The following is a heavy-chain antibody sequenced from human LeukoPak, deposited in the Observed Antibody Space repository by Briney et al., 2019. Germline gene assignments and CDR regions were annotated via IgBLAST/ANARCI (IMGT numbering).Heavy chain of an antibody. D-gene: IGHD4-23*01. J-gene: IGHJ3*02. CDR3: ARVPTTVVTAGAFDI. CDR2: IYTSGST. V-gene: IGHV4-61*02. CDR1: GGSISSGSYY. Sequence: PSQTLSLTCTVSGGSISSGSYYWSWIRQPAGKGLEWIGRIYTSGSTNYNPSLKSRVTISVDTSKDQFSLKLSSVTAADTAVYYCARVPTTVVTAGAFDIWGQGTMVTVSS.